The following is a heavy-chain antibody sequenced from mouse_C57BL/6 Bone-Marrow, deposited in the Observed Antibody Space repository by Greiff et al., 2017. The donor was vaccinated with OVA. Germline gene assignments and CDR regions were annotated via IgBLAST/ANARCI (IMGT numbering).Heavy chain of an antibody. V-gene: IGHV2-2*01. CDR2: IWSGGST. CDR3: ARNGITTVVPYFDY. J-gene: IGHJ2*01. D-gene: IGHD1-1*01. CDR1: GFSLTSYG. Sequence: VQLQESGPGLVQPSQSLSITCTVSGFSLTSYGVHWVRQSPGKGLEWLGVIWSGGSTDYNAAFISRLSISKDNSKSQVFFKMNSLQADDTAIYYCARNGITTVVPYFDYWGQGTTLTVSS.